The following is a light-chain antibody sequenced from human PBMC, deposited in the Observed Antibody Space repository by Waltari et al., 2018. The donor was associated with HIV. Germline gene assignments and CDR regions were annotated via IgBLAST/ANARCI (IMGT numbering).Light chain of an antibody. CDR3: SSYTSSSTLV. J-gene: IGLJ2*01. CDR2: EVS. CDR1: SSDGWGFNF. Sequence: QSALPQPSSVSGAPGQALPLPCPGTSSDGWGFNFVPRYQQHPGKAPQLMIYEVSNRPSGVSNRFSGSKSGNTASLTISGLQAEDEADYYCSSYTSSSTLVFGGGTKLTVL. V-gene: IGLV2-14*01.